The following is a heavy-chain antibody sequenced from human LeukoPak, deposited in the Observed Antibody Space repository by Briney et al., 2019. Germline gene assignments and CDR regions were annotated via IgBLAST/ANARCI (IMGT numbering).Heavy chain of an antibody. D-gene: IGHD5-18*01. J-gene: IGHJ6*03. CDR1: GGSFSGYY. V-gene: IGHV4-34*01. Sequence: PSETLSLTCAVYGGSFSGYYWSWIRQLPGKGLEWIGEINHSGSTNYNPSLKSRVTISVDTSKNQFSLKLSSVTAADTAVYYCARGERGYRYYYYYMDVWGKGATVTVSS. CDR3: ARGERGYRYYYYYMDV. CDR2: INHSGST.